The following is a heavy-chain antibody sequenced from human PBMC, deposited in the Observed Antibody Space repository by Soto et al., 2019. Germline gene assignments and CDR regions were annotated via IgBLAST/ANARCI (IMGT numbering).Heavy chain of an antibody. V-gene: IGHV4-39*01. CDR1: GDSMSSSDFY. CDR2: IYYSGST. J-gene: IGHJ4*02. CDR3: ARRTVNTRTFYIGLKTHCFDY. D-gene: IGHD1-7*01. Sequence: PSETLSLTCTVSGDSMSSSDFYWGWIRQPPGKGLEWIGSIYYSGSTYYNPSLQSRVAISVDTSKNQFSLKLKSVTAADTAIYYCARRTVNTRTFYIGLKTHCFDYWGQGAPVTASS.